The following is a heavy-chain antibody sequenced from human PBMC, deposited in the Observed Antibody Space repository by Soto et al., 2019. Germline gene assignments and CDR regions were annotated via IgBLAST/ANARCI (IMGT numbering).Heavy chain of an antibody. D-gene: IGHD3-9*01. Sequence: ASVXVGFKASLYRFSYYYMHFLRQAPGQGLECMGWIFPKTGGIYYHQKFQGRVSMTRDTSITTVYMELSSLRSDETDVYYCAREKYYFERWGPGTLV. V-gene: IGHV1-2*02. CDR3: AREKYYFER. CDR2: IFPKTGGI. J-gene: IGHJ4*02. CDR1: LYRFSYYY.